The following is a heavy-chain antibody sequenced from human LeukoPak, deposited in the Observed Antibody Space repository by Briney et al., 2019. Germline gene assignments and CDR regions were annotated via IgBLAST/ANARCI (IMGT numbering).Heavy chain of an antibody. Sequence: GGSLRLSCAASGFDVSTMWMIWVRQAPGKGLEWISVLASDDRTHYADSVKGRFSISRDNLKNTIYLQMSSLRVEDTALYYCAKDLHNYGLGVWGQGTTVTVSS. CDR2: LASDDRT. V-gene: IGHV3-66*02. CDR3: AKDLHNYGLGV. J-gene: IGHJ6*02. CDR1: GFDVSTMW.